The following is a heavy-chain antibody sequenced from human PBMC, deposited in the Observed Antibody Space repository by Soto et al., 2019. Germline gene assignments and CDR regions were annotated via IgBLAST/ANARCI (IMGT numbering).Heavy chain of an antibody. J-gene: IGHJ4*02. CDR3: ARAPRTYIWGSYRYTDFVY. V-gene: IGHV1-8*01. CDR1: GYTFTSYD. Sequence: QVPLVQSGAEVKKPGASVKVSCKASGYTFTSYDINWVRQATGQGLEWMGWMNPNSGNTGYAQKFQGRVTMTRNTSIRTAYMELSSLISEDTAVHYCARAPRTYIWGSYRYTDFVYWGQGTLVTVSS. D-gene: IGHD3-16*02. CDR2: MNPNSGNT.